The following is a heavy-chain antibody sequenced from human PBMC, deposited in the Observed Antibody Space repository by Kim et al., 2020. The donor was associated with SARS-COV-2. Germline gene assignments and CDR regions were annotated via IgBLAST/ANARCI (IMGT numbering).Heavy chain of an antibody. CDR1: SASISSSTFY. D-gene: IGHD6-19*01. V-gene: IGHV4-39*01. CDR2: IYSSGNT. J-gene: IGHJ4*02. CDR3: VRRKQWLAPIDS. Sequence: SETLSLTCTVSSASISSSTFYWGWVRQPPGKGLEWIGTIYSSGNTSYNPSLQSRVTISVDTSKNQFTLSLRSVTAADTAGYTCVRRKQWLAPIDSWGQGTPVTVSS.